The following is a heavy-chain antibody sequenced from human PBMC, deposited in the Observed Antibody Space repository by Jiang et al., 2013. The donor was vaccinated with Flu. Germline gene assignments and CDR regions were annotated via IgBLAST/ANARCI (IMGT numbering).Heavy chain of an antibody. D-gene: IGHD6-13*01. CDR2: IYHSGST. Sequence: LLKPSETLSLTCTVSGYSISSGYYWGWIRQPPGKGLEWIGSIYHSGSTYYNPSLKSRVTISVDTSKNQFSLKLSSVTAADTAVYYCARDPGIAAAGPFFDYWGQGTLVTVSS. CDR1: GYSISSGYY. J-gene: IGHJ4*02. V-gene: IGHV4-38-2*02. CDR3: ARDPGIAAAGPFFDY.